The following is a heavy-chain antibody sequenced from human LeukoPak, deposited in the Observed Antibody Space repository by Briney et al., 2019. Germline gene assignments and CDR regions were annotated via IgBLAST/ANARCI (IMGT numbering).Heavy chain of an antibody. V-gene: IGHV3-23*01. CDR2: ISGSGGST. J-gene: IGHJ4*02. D-gene: IGHD6-13*01. CDR1: GFTFSSHW. CDR3: ATDSSSWYFDY. Sequence: PGGSLRLSCAASGFTFSSHWMNWVRQAPGKGLEWVSGISGSGGSTDYTDSVKGRFTISRDISKNTLYLQMNSLRPEDTAIYYCATDSSSWYFDYWGQGTLVTVSS.